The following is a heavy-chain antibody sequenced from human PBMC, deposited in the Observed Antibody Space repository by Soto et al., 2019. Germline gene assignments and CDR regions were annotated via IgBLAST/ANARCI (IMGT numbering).Heavy chain of an antibody. J-gene: IGHJ4*02. Sequence: PSETLSLPCTVSGGSISSRSYYWGWIRQTPGKGLEWIGRIYYSGSTNYNPSLKSRVTISVDTSKNQFSLKLSSVTAADTAVYYCAIAEAGSAGWLDRGSYYFDYWGQGTLVTVSS. CDR2: IYYSGST. CDR1: GGSISSRSYY. CDR3: AIAEAGSAGWLDRGSYYFDY. D-gene: IGHD6-19*01. V-gene: IGHV4-39*07.